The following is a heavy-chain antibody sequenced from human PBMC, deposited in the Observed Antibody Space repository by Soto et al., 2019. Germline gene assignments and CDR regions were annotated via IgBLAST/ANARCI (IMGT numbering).Heavy chain of an antibody. J-gene: IGHJ4*02. Sequence: GGSLGLSCAASGFSFSSYAMRWVRQAPGKGLEWVSAISGSGGSTYYADSVKGRFTISRDNSKNTLYLQMNSLRAEDTAVYYCVKYSARITIFGVARTFGDWGQETLVTVAS. V-gene: IGHV3-23*01. CDR2: ISGSGGST. CDR1: GFSFSSYA. D-gene: IGHD3-3*01. CDR3: VKYSARITIFGVARTFGD.